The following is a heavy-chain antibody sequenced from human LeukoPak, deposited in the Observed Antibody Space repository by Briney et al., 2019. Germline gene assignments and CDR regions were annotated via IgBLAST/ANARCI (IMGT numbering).Heavy chain of an antibody. CDR2: INGDGSGK. Sequence: GALRIFCAAAGFIFRNYWMGWVRQAPGEGLEWGAKINGDGSGKYTVDSVEGRFIIFSGNAKNSLLFQMNNRRGDDTTVFYCLSGSGHCGQRALVTVSS. CDR3: LSGSGH. D-gene: IGHD3-10*01. J-gene: IGHJ4*02. V-gene: IGHV3-7*01. CDR1: GFIFRNYW.